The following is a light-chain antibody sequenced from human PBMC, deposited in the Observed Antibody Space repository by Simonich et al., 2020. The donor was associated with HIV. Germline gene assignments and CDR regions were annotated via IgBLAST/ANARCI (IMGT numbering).Light chain of an antibody. CDR3: HQYNNWPLF. Sequence: DIVMTQSPDSLAVSLGERATVNCKSSQSVLYSSNNKNYLAWYQQKPGQPPKLLIYWASTRESGVPDRFSGSGSGTDFTLTISSLQAEDVAVYYCHQYNNWPLFFGQGTKVEIK. CDR1: QSVLYSSNNKNY. J-gene: IGKJ2*01. CDR2: WAS. V-gene: IGKV4-1*01.